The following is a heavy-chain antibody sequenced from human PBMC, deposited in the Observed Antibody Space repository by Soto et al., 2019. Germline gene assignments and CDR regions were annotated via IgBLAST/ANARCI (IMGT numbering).Heavy chain of an antibody. Sequence: GGSLRLSCAASGFTFSSYAMSWVRQAPGKGLEWVSAISGSGGSTYYADSVKGRFTISRDNSKNTLYLQMNSLRAEDTAMYYCTRDQGGSYDSWFDPWGRGTLVTAPQ. CDR1: GFTFSSYA. V-gene: IGHV3-23*01. CDR3: TRDQGGSYDSWFDP. J-gene: IGHJ5*02. CDR2: ISGSGGST. D-gene: IGHD1-26*01.